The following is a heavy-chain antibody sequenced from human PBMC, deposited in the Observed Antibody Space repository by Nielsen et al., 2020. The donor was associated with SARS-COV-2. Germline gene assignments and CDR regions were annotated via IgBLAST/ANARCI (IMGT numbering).Heavy chain of an antibody. Sequence: LKISCAASGFTFNDYAMSWVRQAPGKGLEWVSGIVNRSDTTFYADSAKGRFTISRDDSKNTLYLHMSSLRAEDTALYYCAKGERGISILFEAWGQGTLVTVSS. J-gene: IGHJ5*02. CDR2: IVNRSDTT. V-gene: IGHV3-23*01. CDR3: AKGERGISILFEA. D-gene: IGHD3-3*01. CDR1: GFTFNDYA.